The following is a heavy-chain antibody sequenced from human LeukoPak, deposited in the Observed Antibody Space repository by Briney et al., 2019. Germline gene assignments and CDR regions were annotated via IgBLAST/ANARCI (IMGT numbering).Heavy chain of an antibody. J-gene: IGHJ6*03. CDR2: ISAYNGNT. D-gene: IGHD3-22*01. CDR1: GYTFTSYY. CDR3: ARSDYYDSSGYLYYYYYYMDV. V-gene: IGHV1-18*04. Sequence: ASVKVSCKASGYTFTSYYMHWVRQAPGQGLEWMGWISAYNGNTNYAQKLQGRVTMTTDTSTSTAYMELRSLRSDDTAVYYCARSDYYDSSGYLYYYYYYMDVWGKGTTVTISS.